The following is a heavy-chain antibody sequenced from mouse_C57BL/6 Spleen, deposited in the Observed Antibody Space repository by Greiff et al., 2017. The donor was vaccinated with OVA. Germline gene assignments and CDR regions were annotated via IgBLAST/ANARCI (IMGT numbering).Heavy chain of an antibody. CDR3: AREGYSNYENYYAMDY. Sequence: VQLQQPGAELVKPGASVKLSCKASGYTFTSYWMHWVKQRPGQGLEWIGMIHPNSGSTNYNEKFKSKATLTVDKSSSTAYMQLSSLTSEDSAVYYCAREGYSNYENYYAMDYWGQGTSVTVSS. J-gene: IGHJ4*01. D-gene: IGHD2-5*01. CDR2: IHPNSGST. V-gene: IGHV1-64*01. CDR1: GYTFTSYW.